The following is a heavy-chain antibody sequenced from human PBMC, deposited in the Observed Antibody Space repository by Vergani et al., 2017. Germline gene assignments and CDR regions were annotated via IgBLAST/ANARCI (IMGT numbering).Heavy chain of an antibody. J-gene: IGHJ6*03. V-gene: IGHV4-30-4*08. Sequence: QVQLQESGPGLVKPSQPLSLTCTVSGGSLSSGDYYWSWIRQPPGKGLEWIGYIYYSGSTDYNPSLKSRVTISVDTSKNQFSLKVSSVTAADTAVYYCARDSLYYGSGIDYYYYMDVWGKGP. D-gene: IGHD3-10*01. CDR3: ARDSLYYGSGIDYYYYMDV. CDR2: IYYSGST. CDR1: GGSLSSGDYY.